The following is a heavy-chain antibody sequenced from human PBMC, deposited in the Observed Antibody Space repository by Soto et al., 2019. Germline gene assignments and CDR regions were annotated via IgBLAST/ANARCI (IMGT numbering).Heavy chain of an antibody. CDR2: IIPIFGTA. CDR3: AGVELVPDLINYYYYGMDV. J-gene: IGHJ6*02. Sequence: QVQLVQSGAEVKKPGSSVKVSCKASGGTFSSYAISWVRQAPGQGLEWMGGIIPIFGTANYAEKFQGRVTITAEESTITAYMELSSLRSEDTAVYYCAGVELVPDLINYYYYGMDVWGQGTTVTVSS. V-gene: IGHV1-69*12. D-gene: IGHD6-6*01. CDR1: GGTFSSYA.